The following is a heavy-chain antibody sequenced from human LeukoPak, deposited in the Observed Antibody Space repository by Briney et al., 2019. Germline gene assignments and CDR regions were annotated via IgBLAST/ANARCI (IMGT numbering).Heavy chain of an antibody. J-gene: IGHJ5*02. CDR1: GFTFSNYW. V-gene: IGHV3-49*03. CDR2: IRSKAYGGTT. Sequence: GGSLRLSCAASGFTFSNYWMSWFRQAPGKGLEWVGFIRSKAYGGTTEYAASVKGRFTISRDDSKSIAYLQMNSLKTEDTAVYYCTRCRVGYGDYADWFDPWGQGTLVTVSS. D-gene: IGHD4-17*01. CDR3: TRCRVGYGDYADWFDP.